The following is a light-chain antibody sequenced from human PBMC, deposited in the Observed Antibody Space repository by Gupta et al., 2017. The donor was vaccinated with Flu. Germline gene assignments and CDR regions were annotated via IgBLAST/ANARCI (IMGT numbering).Light chain of an antibody. CDR3: SSYAGSNYYV. Sequence: QSALTPPPSASGSPGKSVTISCTGTSSEVDSYNYVPWYQQHPGKDPKLMIYEVSMRSSGVPDRCSCSKAGNTTSLTVSGRQAEDEADYYYSSYAGSNYYVFGTGTKVTVL. V-gene: IGLV2-8*01. CDR1: SSEVDSYNY. CDR2: EVS. J-gene: IGLJ1*01.